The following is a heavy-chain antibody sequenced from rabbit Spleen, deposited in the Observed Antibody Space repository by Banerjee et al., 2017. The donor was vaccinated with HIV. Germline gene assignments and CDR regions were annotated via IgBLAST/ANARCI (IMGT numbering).Heavy chain of an antibody. D-gene: IGHD4-1*01. J-gene: IGHJ4*01. CDR2: IYNYDGSI. V-gene: IGHV1S47*01. CDR1: EFSFSYSYR. Sequence: QEQLEESGGDLVKPEGSLTLTCTASEFSFSYSYRICWVRQAPGKGLEWIGCIYNYDGSIYYASWVNGRFTISRSTSLNTVTLQMTSLTAADTATYFCARDLAGVIGWNFGWWGPGTLVTVS. CDR3: ARDLAGVIGWNFGW.